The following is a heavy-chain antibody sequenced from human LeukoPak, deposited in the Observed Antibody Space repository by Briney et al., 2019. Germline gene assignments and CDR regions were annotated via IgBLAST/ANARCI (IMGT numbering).Heavy chain of an antibody. CDR2: INPNSGGT. CDR1: GYTFTGYY. Sequence: ASVTVSCKASGYTFTGYYMHWVRQAPGQGLEWMGWINPNSGGTNYAQKFQGRVTMTRDTSISTAYMELSRLRSDDTAVYYCARDLRLYGSFYGMDVWGQGTTVTVSS. V-gene: IGHV1-2*02. D-gene: IGHD4-17*01. J-gene: IGHJ6*02. CDR3: ARDLRLYGSFYGMDV.